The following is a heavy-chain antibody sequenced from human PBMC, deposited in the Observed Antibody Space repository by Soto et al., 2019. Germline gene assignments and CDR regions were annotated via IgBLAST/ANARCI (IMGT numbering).Heavy chain of an antibody. D-gene: IGHD2-15*01. CDR1: GYSFTSYW. V-gene: IGHV5-51*01. CDR2: IYPSDSDI. J-gene: IGHJ4*02. Sequence: GESLKISCQGSGYSFTSYWIGWVRQMPGEGLEWMGVIYPSDSDIRYSPSFQGKVTISADKSITTAYLQWSSLKAADTAMYYCVRSGTSSGRFSDYWGQGTLVTVSS. CDR3: VRSGTSSGRFSDY.